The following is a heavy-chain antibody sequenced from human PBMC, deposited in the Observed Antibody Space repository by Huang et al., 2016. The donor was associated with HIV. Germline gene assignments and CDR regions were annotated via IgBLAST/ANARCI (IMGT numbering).Heavy chain of an antibody. CDR3: ARLRGSPLDY. CDR2: INHSGAT. V-gene: IGHV4-59*11. J-gene: IGHJ4*02. D-gene: IGHD3-10*01. CDR1: GAAIREHY. Sequence: QVQLQESGAGLVKPSETLSLTCTVSGAAIREHYWSWVRQPPGKGLGWIGIINHSGATNLRPSLRSRFAISIDTSKNQFSLRLTSVTVADTAVYYCARLRGSPLDYWGQGVLVTVSS.